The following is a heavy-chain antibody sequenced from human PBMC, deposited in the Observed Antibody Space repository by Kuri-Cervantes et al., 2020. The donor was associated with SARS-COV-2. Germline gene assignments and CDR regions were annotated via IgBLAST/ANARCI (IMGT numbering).Heavy chain of an antibody. CDR3: AKGVSNCVGCDY. CDR2: ISSDSSYI. CDR1: GLTVSSNY. D-gene: IGHD2-21*01. V-gene: IGHV3-21*04. Sequence: LSLTCAASGLTVSSNYMSWVRQAPGKGLEWVSSISSDSSYIHYADSVRGRFTISRDNAKNSLFLQMNSLRAEDTAVYYCAKGVSNCVGCDYWGQGTLVTVSS. J-gene: IGHJ4*02.